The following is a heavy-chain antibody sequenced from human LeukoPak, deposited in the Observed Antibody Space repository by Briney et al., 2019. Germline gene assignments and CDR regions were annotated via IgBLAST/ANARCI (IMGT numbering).Heavy chain of an antibody. Sequence: GGSLRLSCATSGFTFSSYEMNWVRQAPGKGLEWISYITTSGTSTYYADSVKGRFTISRDNGKTALSLQMNSLRAEDTAVYYCVVHSATSCYWGQGTLVTVSS. CDR3: VVHSATSCY. V-gene: IGHV3-48*03. J-gene: IGHJ4*02. D-gene: IGHD1-26*01. CDR2: ITTSGTST. CDR1: GFTFSSYE.